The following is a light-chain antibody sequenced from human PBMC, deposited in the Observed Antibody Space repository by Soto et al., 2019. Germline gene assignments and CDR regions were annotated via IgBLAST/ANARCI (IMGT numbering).Light chain of an antibody. CDR3: QVWDSNSNQYV. CDR2: YDT. CDR1: NIGRKS. J-gene: IGLJ1*01. V-gene: IGLV3-21*04. Sequence: SYELTQPPSLSVAPGKTARITCGGDNIGRKSVHWYQQRPGQAPVVVIYYDTDRPSGIPERFSGSNSGNTATLTISRVEAGDEADYYCQVWDSNSNQYVFGNGTKVTVL.